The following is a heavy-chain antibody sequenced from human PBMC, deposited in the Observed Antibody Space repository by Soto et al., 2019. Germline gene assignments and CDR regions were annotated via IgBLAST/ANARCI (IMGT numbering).Heavy chain of an antibody. CDR3: ARGEQYSGRIFDY. CDR1: GDSVSRNSGA. CDR2: TYYRSKWYY. Sequence: SQTLSLTCAISGDSVSRNSGAWNWIRQSPSGGLQWLGRTYYRSKWYYEYAVSVRGRIPINPDTSKNQYSLQLNSVTPEDTAVYFCARGEQYSGRIFDYWGQGTLVTVSS. J-gene: IGHJ4*01. V-gene: IGHV6-1*01. D-gene: IGHD1-26*01.